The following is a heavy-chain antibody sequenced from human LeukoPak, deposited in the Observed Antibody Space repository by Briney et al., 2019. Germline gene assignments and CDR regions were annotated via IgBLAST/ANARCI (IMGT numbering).Heavy chain of an antibody. D-gene: IGHD5-12*01. Sequence: GGSLRLSCTASGFAFSDYWMSWVRQAPEKGLEWLANINQDGSQTSYVDSVRGRFTVARDNAKNSLDLQMNSLRADDTAVYYCARDSSPRYSGYDWVYWGRGTLVTVSS. CDR2: INQDGSQT. V-gene: IGHV3-7*01. CDR1: GFAFSDYW. CDR3: ARDSSPRYSGYDWVY. J-gene: IGHJ4*02.